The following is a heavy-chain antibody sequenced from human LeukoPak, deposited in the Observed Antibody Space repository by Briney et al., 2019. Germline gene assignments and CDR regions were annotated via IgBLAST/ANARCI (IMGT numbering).Heavy chain of an antibody. V-gene: IGHV1-2*02. Sequence: ASVKVSCKASGYIFTDYYIHWVRQAPGQGLEWMGWINPNSGGTNYAQKFQGRVTMTRDTSISTAYMELSRLTSDDTAVYYCARDAIVTDYSNSEYWGQGTLVTASS. CDR1: GYIFTDYY. D-gene: IGHD4-11*01. CDR2: INPNSGGT. CDR3: ARDAIVTDYSNSEY. J-gene: IGHJ4*02.